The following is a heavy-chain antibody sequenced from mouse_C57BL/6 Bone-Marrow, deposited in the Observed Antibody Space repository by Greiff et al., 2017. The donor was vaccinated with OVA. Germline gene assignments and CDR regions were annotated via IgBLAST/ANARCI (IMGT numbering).Heavy chain of an antibody. CDR2: IYPRSGNT. J-gene: IGHJ4*01. Sequence: QVQLQQSGAELARPGASVKLSCKASGYTFTSYGISWVTQRTGQGLEWIGEIYPRSGNTYYNEKFKGKATLTADKSSSTAYMELCSLTSEDSAVYFCFGSSYGGYAMDYWGQGTSVTVSS. CDR3: FGSSYGGYAMDY. CDR1: GYTFTSYG. V-gene: IGHV1-81*01. D-gene: IGHD1-1*01.